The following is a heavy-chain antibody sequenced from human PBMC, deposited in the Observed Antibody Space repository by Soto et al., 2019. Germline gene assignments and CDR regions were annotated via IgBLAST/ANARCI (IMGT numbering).Heavy chain of an antibody. J-gene: IGHJ6*02. CDR3: AGYISSPYYYYYYGMDV. V-gene: IGHV1-18*01. Sequence: QVQLVQSGAEVKKPGASVKVSCKASGYTFTSYGISWVRQAPGQGLEWMGWISAYNGNTNYALKLQGRVTMTTDTSTSTAYMELRSLRSDDTAVYYCAGYISSPYYYYYYGMDVWGQGTTVTVSS. CDR2: ISAYNGNT. D-gene: IGHD6-13*01. CDR1: GYTFTSYG.